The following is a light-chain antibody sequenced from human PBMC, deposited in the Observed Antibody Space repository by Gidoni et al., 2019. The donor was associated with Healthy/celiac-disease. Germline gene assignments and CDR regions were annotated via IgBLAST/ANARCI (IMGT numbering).Light chain of an antibody. J-gene: IGKJ2*01. CDR3: QQRSDWPPYT. CDR2: DAP. V-gene: IGKV3-11*01. CDR1: QSVSSY. Sequence: EIVLTQSPATLSLSPGERATLSCRASQSVSSYLAWYQQKPGQAPRLLIYDAPNMATGIPARFSGSGSGTNFTLTISSLEPEDFAVYYCQQRSDWPPYTFGQXTKLEIK.